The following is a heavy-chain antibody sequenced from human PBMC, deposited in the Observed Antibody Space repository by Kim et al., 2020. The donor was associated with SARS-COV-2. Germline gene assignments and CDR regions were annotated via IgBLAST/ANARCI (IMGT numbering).Heavy chain of an antibody. D-gene: IGHD3-16*01. CDR1: GGSISSGGYY. CDR2: IYYSGST. Sequence: SETLSLTCTVSGGSISSGGYYWSWIRQHPGKGLEWIGYIYYSGSTYYNPSLKSRVTISVDTSKNQFSLKLSSVTAADTAVYYCARLGVKYYYGMDVWGQGTTVTVSS. J-gene: IGHJ6*02. CDR3: ARLGVKYYYGMDV. V-gene: IGHV4-31*03.